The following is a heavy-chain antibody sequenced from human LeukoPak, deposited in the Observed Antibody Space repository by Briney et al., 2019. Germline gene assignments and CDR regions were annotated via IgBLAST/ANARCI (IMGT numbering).Heavy chain of an antibody. J-gene: IGHJ3*02. CDR1: GYSISSGYY. Sequence: SETLSLTCTVSGYSISSGYYWGWIRQPPGNGLEWIGSIYHSGSTYYNPSLKSRVTISVDTSKNQFSLKLSSVTAADTAVYYCARDPAQSYCSGGSCYPGDAFDIGGQGTMVTVSA. V-gene: IGHV4-38-2*02. CDR3: ARDPAQSYCSGGSCYPGDAFDI. D-gene: IGHD2-15*01. CDR2: IYHSGST.